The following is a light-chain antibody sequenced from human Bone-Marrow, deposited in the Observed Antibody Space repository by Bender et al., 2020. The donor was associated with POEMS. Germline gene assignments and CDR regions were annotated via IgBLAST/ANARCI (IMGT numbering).Light chain of an antibody. Sequence: QSVLTQPPSASGTPGQRVTISCSGSNSNIGTNAVNWYQQFPGTAPKLLIYSDNQRPSGVPDRFYAFKSGTSASLAISGLQSEDEADYYCCSYTSSSPWVFGGGTKLTVL. J-gene: IGLJ3*02. CDR2: SDN. V-gene: IGLV1-44*01. CDR1: NSNIGTNA. CDR3: CSYTSSSPWV.